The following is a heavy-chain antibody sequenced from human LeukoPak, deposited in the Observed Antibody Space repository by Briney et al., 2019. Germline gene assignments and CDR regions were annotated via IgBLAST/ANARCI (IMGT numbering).Heavy chain of an antibody. CDR1: GFTFSNYW. CDR2: IYVDGRTT. CDR3: IRDFRSADL. V-gene: IGHV3-74*01. J-gene: IGHJ5*02. Sequence: GGSLRLPCVASGFTFSNYWMHWVRQPPGKGLVWVSRIYVDGRTTNYADSVKGRFTISRDNAKNTVYLEMNSLSVEDTATYYCIRDFRSADLWGQGTLVTVTS.